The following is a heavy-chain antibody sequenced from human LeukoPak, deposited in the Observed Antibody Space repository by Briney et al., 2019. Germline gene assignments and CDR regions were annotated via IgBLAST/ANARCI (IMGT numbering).Heavy chain of an antibody. D-gene: IGHD2-2*01. J-gene: IGHJ4*02. CDR1: GFTFSSYS. CDR3: ARGKVVEIPFDY. Sequence: GGSLRLSCAASGFTFSSYSMNWVRQAPGKGLEWVSSISSSSSYIYYADSVKGRFTISRDNAKNSLYLQMNSLRAEDTAVYYCARGKVVEIPFDYWGQGTLVTVSS. V-gene: IGHV3-21*01. CDR2: ISSSSSYI.